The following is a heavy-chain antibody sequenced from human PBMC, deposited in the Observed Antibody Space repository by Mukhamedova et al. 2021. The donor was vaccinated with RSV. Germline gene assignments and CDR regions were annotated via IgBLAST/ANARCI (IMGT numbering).Heavy chain of an antibody. Sequence: GEIYHSGSPDYNPSLKGRFPISVDKSKNRFSLKLSPVTAADTAVYYCGRVIIAVDGFYYGLDVLGQGTTVTAPS. CDR2: IYHSGSP. CDR3: GRVIIAVDGFYYGLDV. D-gene: IGHD6-19*01. J-gene: IGHJ6*02. V-gene: IGHV4/OR15-8*01.